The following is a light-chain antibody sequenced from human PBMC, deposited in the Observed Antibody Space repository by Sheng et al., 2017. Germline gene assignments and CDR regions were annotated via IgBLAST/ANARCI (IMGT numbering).Light chain of an antibody. CDR1: QSLSRN. Sequence: LVLTQSPATLSLSPGERATLSCRASQSLSRNLAWFQQQPGQAPRLLISDASNRATGIPARFSGSGSGTNFTLTISSLEPEDFAVYYCQQRSNWPRTFGQGTKVEIK. CDR3: QQRSNWPRT. CDR2: DAS. V-gene: IGKV3-11*01. J-gene: IGKJ1*01.